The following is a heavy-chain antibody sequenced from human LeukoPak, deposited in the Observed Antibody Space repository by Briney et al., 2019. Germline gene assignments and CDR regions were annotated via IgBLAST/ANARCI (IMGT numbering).Heavy chain of an antibody. CDR1: GFTFSSYW. J-gene: IGHJ4*02. CDR2: IKQDGSEK. Sequence: PGGSLRLSCAASGFTFSSYWMSWVRQAPGKGLEWVANIKQDGSEKYHVDSVKGRFTISRDNAKNSLYLQMNSLRAEDTAVYYCARGRGPLAARIDYWGQGTLVTVSS. V-gene: IGHV3-7*01. CDR3: ARGRGPLAARIDY. D-gene: IGHD6-6*01.